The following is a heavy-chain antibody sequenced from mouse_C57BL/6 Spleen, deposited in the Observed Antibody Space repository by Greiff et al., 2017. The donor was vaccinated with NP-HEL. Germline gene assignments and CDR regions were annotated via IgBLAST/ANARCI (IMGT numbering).Heavy chain of an antibody. CDR2: INPSNGGT. V-gene: IGHV1-53*01. Sequence: VQLQQPGTELVKPGASVKLSCKASGYTFTSYWMHWVKQRPGQGLEWIGNINPSNGGTNYNEKFKSKATLTADKSSSTAYMQLSSLTSEDSAVNYCAKAYGYDRNAMDYWGQGISVTVSS. D-gene: IGHD2-2*01. CDR3: AKAYGYDRNAMDY. J-gene: IGHJ4*01. CDR1: GYTFTSYW.